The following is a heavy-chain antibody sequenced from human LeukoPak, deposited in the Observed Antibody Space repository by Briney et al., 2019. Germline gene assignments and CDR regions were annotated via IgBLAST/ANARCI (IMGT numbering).Heavy chain of an antibody. V-gene: IGHV3-74*01. CDR2: INIDGSST. CDR1: GFTFSRNW. Sequence: GGSLRLSCAASGFTFSRNWMHWVRHAPGKGLVWVSRINIDGSSTNYADSVKGRFTISRDNSKNTLYLQMNSLRAEDTAVYYCAKDYRYYYDSSGYRDRYFDYWGQGTLVTVSS. J-gene: IGHJ4*02. D-gene: IGHD3-22*01. CDR3: AKDYRYYYDSSGYRDRYFDY.